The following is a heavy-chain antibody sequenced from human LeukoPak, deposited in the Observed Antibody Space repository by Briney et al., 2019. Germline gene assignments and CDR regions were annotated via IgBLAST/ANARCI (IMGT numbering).Heavy chain of an antibody. V-gene: IGHV1-2*02. J-gene: IGHJ4*02. CDR1: GYTFSGFY. CDR2: INPNSGGT. Sequence: ASVKVSCKASGYTFSGFYIHWVRQAPGQGLEWMGWINPNSGGTNYAQKFQGRVTMTRDTSISTAYMELSRLRSDDTAVYYCARVDRGYSYGWAYWGQGTLVTVSS. D-gene: IGHD5-18*01. CDR3: ARVDRGYSYGWAY.